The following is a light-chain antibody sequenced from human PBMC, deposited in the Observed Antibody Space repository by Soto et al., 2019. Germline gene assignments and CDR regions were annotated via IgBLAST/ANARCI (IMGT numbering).Light chain of an antibody. V-gene: IGKV1-5*01. CDR1: QSISSY. CDR3: QQYNSYSSWT. Sequence: DIQMTQSPSSLSASVGDRVTITCRAIQSISSYLNWYQQKPGKAPKLLIYDASSLESGVPSRFSGSGSGTEFTLTISSLQPDDFATYYCQQYNSYSSWTFGQGTKVDIK. CDR2: DAS. J-gene: IGKJ1*01.